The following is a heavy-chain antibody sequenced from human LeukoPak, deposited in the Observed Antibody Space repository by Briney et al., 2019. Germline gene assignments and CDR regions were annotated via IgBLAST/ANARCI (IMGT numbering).Heavy chain of an antibody. Sequence: GASVKVYCKASGGTFSSYAISWVRQAPGQGLEWMGRIIPILGIANYAQKFQGRVTITADKSTSTAYMELSSLRSEDTAVYYCASGPDPSSIPFSNWFDPWGQGTLVTVSS. CDR3: ASGPDPSSIPFSNWFDP. D-gene: IGHD6-13*01. CDR1: GGTFSSYA. J-gene: IGHJ5*02. V-gene: IGHV1-69*04. CDR2: IIPILGIA.